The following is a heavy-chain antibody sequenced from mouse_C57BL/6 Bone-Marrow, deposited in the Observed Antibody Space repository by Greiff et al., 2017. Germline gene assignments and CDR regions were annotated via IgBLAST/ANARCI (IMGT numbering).Heavy chain of an antibody. CDR3: ARYEPGDPDD. D-gene: IGHD2-12*01. J-gene: IGHJ2*01. Sequence: EVQLQQSGPVLVKPGASVKMSCKASGYTFTDYYMNWVKQSHGKSLEWIGVINPYNGGTSYNQKFKGKATLTIDKSSSTAYMELNSLTSEDSAVYYCARYEPGDPDDWGQGTTVTVSS. V-gene: IGHV1-19*01. CDR2: INPYNGGT. CDR1: GYTFTDYY.